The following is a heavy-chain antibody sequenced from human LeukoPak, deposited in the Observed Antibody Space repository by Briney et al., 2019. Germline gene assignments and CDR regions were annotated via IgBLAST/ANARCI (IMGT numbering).Heavy chain of an antibody. D-gene: IGHD5-24*01. CDR1: GFTFSSYA. J-gene: IGHJ4*02. V-gene: IGHV3-23*01. CDR2: ISGSGGST. CDR3: AKGRWLQFRGALGY. Sequence: GGSLRLSCAASGFTFSSYAMSWVRQAPGKGVEWVSAISGSGGSTYYADSVKGRFTISRDNSKNTLYLKMNSLRAEDTAVYYCAKGRWLQFRGALGYWGQGTLVTVSS.